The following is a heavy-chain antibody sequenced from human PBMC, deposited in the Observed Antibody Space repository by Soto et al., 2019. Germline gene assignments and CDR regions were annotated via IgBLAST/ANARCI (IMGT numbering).Heavy chain of an antibody. CDR2: ISYDGSNK. V-gene: IGHV3-30-3*01. Sequence: QVQLVESGGGVVQPGRSLRLSCAASGFTFSSYAMHWVRQAPGKGLEWVAVISYDGSNKYYADSVKGRFTISRDNSKNTLYLQMNSLRADDTAVYYCAREARYWGQGTLVTVSS. CDR3: AREARY. J-gene: IGHJ4*02. CDR1: GFTFSSYA.